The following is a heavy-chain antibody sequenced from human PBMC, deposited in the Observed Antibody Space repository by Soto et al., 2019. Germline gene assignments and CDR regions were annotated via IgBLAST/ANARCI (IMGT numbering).Heavy chain of an antibody. J-gene: IGHJ6*02. CDR2: INHSGST. Sequence: SETLSFTCAVYGGSFSGYYWSWIRQPPGKGLEWIGEINHSGSTNYNPSLKSRVTISVDTSKNQFSLKLSSVTAADTAVYYCARGTVIRSYYGMDVWGQGTTVTVSS. V-gene: IGHV4-34*01. CDR1: GGSFSGYY. D-gene: IGHD4-4*01. CDR3: ARGTVIRSYYGMDV.